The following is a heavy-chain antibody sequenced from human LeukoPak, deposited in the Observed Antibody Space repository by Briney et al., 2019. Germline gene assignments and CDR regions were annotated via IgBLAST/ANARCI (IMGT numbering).Heavy chain of an antibody. J-gene: IGHJ3*01. Sequence: GGSLRLSCAASGFTFSSYAMTWVRQAPGKGLEWVPAFSATDGSAQYAESVEGRFTVSRDNSKNTLFLQMNSLGAEDTAVYYCARAKIAAAGTGAFDVWGQGTLVTVSS. CDR3: ARAKIAAAGTGAFDV. D-gene: IGHD6-13*01. V-gene: IGHV3-23*01. CDR1: GFTFSSYA. CDR2: FSATDGSA.